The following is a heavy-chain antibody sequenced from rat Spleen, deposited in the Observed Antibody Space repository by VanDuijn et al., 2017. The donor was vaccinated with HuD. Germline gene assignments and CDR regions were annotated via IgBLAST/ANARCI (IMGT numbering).Heavy chain of an antibody. CDR2: ISSGGST. CDR1: GFSLTSNG. V-gene: IGHV2S12*01. CDR3: VREAFGVDY. Sequence: QVQLKESGPGLVQPSQTLSLTCTVSGFSLTSNGVSWVRQPPGKGLEWIAAISSGGSTYYNSALKSRLSISRDTSKSQVFLKMNSLQTEDTAIYYCVREAFGVDYWGQGIMVTVSS. D-gene: IGHD4-3*01. J-gene: IGHJ1*01.